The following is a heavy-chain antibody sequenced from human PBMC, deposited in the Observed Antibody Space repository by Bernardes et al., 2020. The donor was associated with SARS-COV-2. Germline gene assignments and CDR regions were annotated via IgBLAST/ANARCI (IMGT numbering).Heavy chain of an antibody. CDR1: GFDFKIYA. V-gene: IGHV3-23*01. D-gene: IGHD2-15*01. CDR3: AKYSRPDSAWNFDY. J-gene: IGHJ4*02. CDR2: IIGNAEQK. Sequence: GRSLRLSCAASGFDFKIYAMAWARQAPGKGPEWVSGIIGNAEQKFYADSVKGRFTVFRDNSNNILYLQMDTLRAEDTARYFCAKYSRPDSAWNFDYWGRGTQVTVSS.